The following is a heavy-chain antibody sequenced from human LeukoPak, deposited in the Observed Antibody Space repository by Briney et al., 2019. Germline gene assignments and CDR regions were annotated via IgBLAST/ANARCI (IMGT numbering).Heavy chain of an antibody. Sequence: GASVKVSCKASGYTFTSYGISWVRQAPGQGLEWMGWISAYNGNTNYAQKLQGRVTMTTDTSTSTAYMELRSLRSDDTAVYYCARRETYYYGSGSYWYQNWFDPWGQGILVTVSS. CDR1: GYTFTSYG. CDR2: ISAYNGNT. J-gene: IGHJ5*02. D-gene: IGHD3-10*01. CDR3: ARRETYYYGSGSYWYQNWFDP. V-gene: IGHV1-18*01.